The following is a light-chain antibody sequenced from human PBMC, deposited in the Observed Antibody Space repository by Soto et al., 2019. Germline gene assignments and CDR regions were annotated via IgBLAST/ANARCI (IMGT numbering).Light chain of an antibody. CDR1: QSISSY. CDR2: GAT. V-gene: IGKV1-39*01. J-gene: IGKJ4*01. CDR3: QQYQRYPPS. Sequence: DIQMTQSPSTLSASVGDRVIITCRASQSISSYLNWYQQKPGKAPKLLIYGATYLQSGVPSRFSGSEFGTEFSLTISSLQPEDIATYYCQQYQRYPPSFGGGTKVDIK.